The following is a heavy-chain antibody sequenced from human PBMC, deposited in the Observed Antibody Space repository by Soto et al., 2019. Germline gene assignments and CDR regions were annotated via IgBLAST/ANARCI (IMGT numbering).Heavy chain of an antibody. CDR3: SRLDYYYYYMDV. D-gene: IGHD3-9*01. CDR2: IKSKTDGGTT. J-gene: IGHJ6*03. Sequence: VFHRLSYGASEFTFVDAWVNWVRQAPGKGLEWVGRIKSKTDGGTTDYAAPVKGRFTISRDDSKNTLYLQMNSLKTEDTAVYYCSRLDYYYYYMDVWGKGTTVTVSS. V-gene: IGHV3-15*07. CDR1: EFTFVDAW.